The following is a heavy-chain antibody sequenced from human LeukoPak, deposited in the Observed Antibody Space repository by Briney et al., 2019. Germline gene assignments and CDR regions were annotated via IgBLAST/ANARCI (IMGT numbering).Heavy chain of an antibody. CDR3: ARDGYCSSTSCFDYYGMDV. V-gene: IGHV4-39*07. J-gene: IGHJ6*02. CDR2: INHSGST. Sequence: SETLSLTCTVSGDSISTVNYYWDWIRQPPGKGLEWIGEINHSGSTNYNPSLKSRVTISVDTSKNQFSLKLSSVTAADTAVYYCARDGYCSSTSCFDYYGMDVWGQGTTVTVSS. CDR1: GDSISTVNYY. D-gene: IGHD2-2*03.